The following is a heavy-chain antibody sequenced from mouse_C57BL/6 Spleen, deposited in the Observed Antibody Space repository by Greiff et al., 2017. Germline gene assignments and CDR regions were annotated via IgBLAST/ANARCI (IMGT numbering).Heavy chain of an antibody. Sequence: EVKLVESEGGLVQPGSSMKLSCTASGFTFSDYYMAWVRQVPEKGLEWVANINYDGSSTYYLDSLKSRFIISRDNAKNILYLQMSSLKSEDTATYYCARDRGYDYFDYWGQGTTLTVSS. CDR2: INYDGSST. D-gene: IGHD3-1*01. J-gene: IGHJ2*01. CDR3: ARDRGYDYFDY. V-gene: IGHV5-16*01. CDR1: GFTFSDYY.